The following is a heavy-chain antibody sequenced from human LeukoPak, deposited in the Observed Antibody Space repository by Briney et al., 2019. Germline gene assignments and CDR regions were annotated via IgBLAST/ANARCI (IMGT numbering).Heavy chain of an antibody. CDR1: GFTFSSYS. J-gene: IGHJ6*03. V-gene: IGHV3-21*01. CDR3: ARTDYVPLGYYCMDV. D-gene: IGHD3-16*01. CDR2: IGSSSSYI. Sequence: PGGSLRLSCAASGFTFSSYSMNWVRQAPGKGLEWVSSIGSSSSYIYYADSVKGRFTISRDNAKNSLYLQMNSLRAEDTAVYYCARTDYVPLGYYCMDVWGKGTTVTVSS.